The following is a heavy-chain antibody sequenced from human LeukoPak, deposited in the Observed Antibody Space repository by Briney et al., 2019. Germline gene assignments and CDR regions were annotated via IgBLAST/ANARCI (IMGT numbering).Heavy chain of an antibody. CDR1: GGSISSGSYY. CDR2: IYTSGST. J-gene: IGHJ3*02. V-gene: IGHV4-61*02. CDR3: AREPPPGSSSSGVRDAFDI. D-gene: IGHD6-6*01. Sequence: SETLSLTCTVSGGSISSGSYYWSWIRQPAGKGLEWIGRIYTSGSTNYIPSLKSRVTISVDTSKNQFSLKLSSVTAADTAVYYCAREPPPGSSSSGVRDAFDIWGQGTMVTVSS.